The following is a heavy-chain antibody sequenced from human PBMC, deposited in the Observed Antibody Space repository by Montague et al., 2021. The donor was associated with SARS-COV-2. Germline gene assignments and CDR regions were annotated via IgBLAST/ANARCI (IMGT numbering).Heavy chain of an antibody. CDR2: IYHSGSA. Sequence: SETLSLTCTVSGYSISTGYYWGWIRQPPGKGLEWIGTIYHSGSAYLNPSLKSRVTISVDTSKDQFSLNLSSVTAADTAVYYCAKVAGSHDTFDTWGRGTMVTVSS. D-gene: IGHD6-19*01. CDR1: GYSISTGYY. J-gene: IGHJ3*02. CDR3: AKVAGSHDTFDT. V-gene: IGHV4-38-2*02.